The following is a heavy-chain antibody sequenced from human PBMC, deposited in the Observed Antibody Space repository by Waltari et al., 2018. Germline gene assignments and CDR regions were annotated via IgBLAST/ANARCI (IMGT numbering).Heavy chain of an antibody. CDR2: IREDGSEK. D-gene: IGHD5-18*01. CDR1: GFTFSSYW. V-gene: IGHV3-7*01. CDR3: ARTPTLRGGIQLWRGYYYYYYGMDV. J-gene: IGHJ6*02. Sequence: EVQLVESGGGLVQPGGSLRLSCAASGFTFSSYWMSWVRQAPGKGLGWVAYIREDGSEKSYVDSVKCRFTIPSDTPKNSLFLQMSSLRAEDTAVYYCARTPTLRGGIQLWRGYYYYYYGMDVWGQGTTVTVSS.